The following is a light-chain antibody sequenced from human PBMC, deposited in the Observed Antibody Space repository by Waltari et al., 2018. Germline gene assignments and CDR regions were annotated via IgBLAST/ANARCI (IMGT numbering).Light chain of an antibody. Sequence: QSVLTQPPSASGTPGQRVTISCSGSSANIGSNPVNWYQQLPGTAPKLLINNNSQRPEGVPGRFSGSKSGTSASLPISGLLADDEAEYYCAAWDDSLSGYVFGTGTNVSVL. CDR3: AAWDDSLSGYV. CDR2: NNS. V-gene: IGLV1-44*01. J-gene: IGLJ1*01. CDR1: SANIGSNP.